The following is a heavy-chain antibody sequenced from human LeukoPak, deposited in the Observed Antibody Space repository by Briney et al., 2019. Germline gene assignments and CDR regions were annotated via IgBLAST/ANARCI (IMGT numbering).Heavy chain of an antibody. CDR2: ISYDGSNK. Sequence: GGSLRLSCAASGFTFSSYGMHWVRQAPGKGLEWVAVISYDGSNKYYADSVKGRFTISRDNSKNTLYLQMNSLRTEDTAVYYCARRYCSGGSCSFDPWGQGTLVTVSS. J-gene: IGHJ5*02. V-gene: IGHV3-30*03. CDR1: GFTFSSYG. D-gene: IGHD2-15*01. CDR3: ARRYCSGGSCSFDP.